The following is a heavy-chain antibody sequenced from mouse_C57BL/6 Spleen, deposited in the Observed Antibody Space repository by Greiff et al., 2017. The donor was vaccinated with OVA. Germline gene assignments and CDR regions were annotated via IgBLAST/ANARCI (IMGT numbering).Heavy chain of an antibody. Sequence: VKLVESGPGLVQPSQSLSITCTVSGFSLTSYGVHWVRQSPGKGLEWLGVIWSGGSTDYNAAFISRLSISKDNSKSQVFFKMNSLQADDTAIYYCARKDGYLYYAMDYWGQGTSVTVSS. J-gene: IGHJ4*01. CDR1: GFSLTSYG. CDR3: ARKDGYLYYAMDY. V-gene: IGHV2-2*01. CDR2: IWSGGST. D-gene: IGHD2-3*01.